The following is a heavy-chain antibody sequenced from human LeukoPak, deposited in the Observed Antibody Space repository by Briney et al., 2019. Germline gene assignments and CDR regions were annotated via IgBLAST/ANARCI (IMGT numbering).Heavy chain of an antibody. CDR3: ARGGGSSWFMDY. D-gene: IGHD6-6*01. Sequence: SETLSLTCTVSGGSISSYYWSWIRQPPGKGLEWIGEINHSGSTNYNPSLKSRVTISVDTSKNQFSLKLSSVTAADTAVYYCARGGGSSWFMDYWGQGTLVTVSS. J-gene: IGHJ4*02. CDR2: INHSGST. CDR1: GGSISSYY. V-gene: IGHV4-34*01.